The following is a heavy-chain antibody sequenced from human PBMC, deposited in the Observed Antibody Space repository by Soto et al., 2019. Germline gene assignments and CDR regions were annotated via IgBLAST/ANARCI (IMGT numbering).Heavy chain of an antibody. D-gene: IGHD2-21*02. CDR1: GGSFSGYY. V-gene: IGHV4-34*01. CDR3: ARGRSISPTVVTPLQKVQGWFDP. Sequence: ASETLSLTCAVYGGSFSGYYWSWIRQPPGKGLEWIGEINHSGSTNYNPSLKSRVTISVDTSKNQFSLKLSSVTAADTAVYYCARGRSISPTVVTPLQKVQGWFDPWGQGTLVTVSS. CDR2: INHSGST. J-gene: IGHJ5*02.